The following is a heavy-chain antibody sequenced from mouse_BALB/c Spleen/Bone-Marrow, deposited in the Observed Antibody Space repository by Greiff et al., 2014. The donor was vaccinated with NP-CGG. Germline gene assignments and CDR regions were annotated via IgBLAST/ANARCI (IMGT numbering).Heavy chain of an antibody. CDR1: GYSFTGYT. CDR2: INTYNDGT. J-gene: IGHJ3*01. CDR3: ARLYGNYAWFAH. Sequence: VQLKESGPELVKPGGSMKISCKASGYSFTGYTMNWVKQSHGKKLEWVGLINTYNDGTSYNQKFKGKATLTVDNSSSTAYMELLSLTSEDSAVYYCARLYGNYAWFAHWGQGTLVTVSA. V-gene: IGHV1-26*01. D-gene: IGHD2-10*02.